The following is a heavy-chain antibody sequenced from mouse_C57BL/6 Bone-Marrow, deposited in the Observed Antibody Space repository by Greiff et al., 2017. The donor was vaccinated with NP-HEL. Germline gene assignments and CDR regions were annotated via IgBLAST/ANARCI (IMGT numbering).Heavy chain of an antibody. J-gene: IGHJ4*01. CDR3: ARYLDY. CDR1: GYSFTSYW. V-gene: IGHV1-64*01. Sequence: VQLQQSGAELVKPGASMKLSCKASGYSFTSYWMHWVKQRPGQGLEWIGMIHPNSGNTNYNEKFKSKATLTVDISSSTAYMQLSSLSSEDSAVYYCARYLDYWGQGTSVTVSS. CDR2: IHPNSGNT.